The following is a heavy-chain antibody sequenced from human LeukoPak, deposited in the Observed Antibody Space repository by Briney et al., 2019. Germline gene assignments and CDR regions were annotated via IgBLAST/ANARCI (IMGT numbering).Heavy chain of an antibody. D-gene: IGHD6-6*01. Sequence: SETLSLTCTVSGGSISSYYWSWIRQPPGKGLEWIGYIYYGGSTNYNPSLKSRVTISVDTSKNRLSLKLSSVTAADTAAYYCARSTIAAPHAFDIWGQGTMVTVSS. V-gene: IGHV4-59*01. CDR1: GGSISSYY. CDR3: ARSTIAAPHAFDI. CDR2: IYYGGST. J-gene: IGHJ3*02.